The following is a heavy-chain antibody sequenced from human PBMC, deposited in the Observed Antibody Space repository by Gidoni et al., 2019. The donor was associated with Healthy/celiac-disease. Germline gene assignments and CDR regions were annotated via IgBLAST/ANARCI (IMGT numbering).Heavy chain of an antibody. J-gene: IGHJ4*02. CDR2: ISSSSSYI. CDR3: ARDDGDFWSGYDY. D-gene: IGHD3-3*01. V-gene: IGHV3-21*01. CDR1: GFTFSSYS. Sequence: EEQLVESGGGLVKPGGSLSLSCAASGFTFSSYSMNWVRPAPGKGLEWVSSISSSSSYIYYADSVKGRFTISRDNAKNSLYLQMNSLRAEDTAVYYCARDDGDFWSGYDYWGQGTLVTVSS.